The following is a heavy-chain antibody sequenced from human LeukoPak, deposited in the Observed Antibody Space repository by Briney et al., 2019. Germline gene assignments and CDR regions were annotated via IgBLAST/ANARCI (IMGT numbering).Heavy chain of an antibody. CDR1: GYTFTGYY. CDR2: INPNSGGT. V-gene: IGHV1-2*02. J-gene: IGHJ4*02. D-gene: IGHD6-13*01. Sequence: ASVKVSCKASGYTFTGYYMHWVRQAPGQGLEWMGWINPNSGGTNYAQKFQGRVTMTRDTSISTAYMELSRLRSDDTAVYYCARGEGIAAYSGNDYWGQGTLVTVSS. CDR3: ARGEGIAAYSGNDY.